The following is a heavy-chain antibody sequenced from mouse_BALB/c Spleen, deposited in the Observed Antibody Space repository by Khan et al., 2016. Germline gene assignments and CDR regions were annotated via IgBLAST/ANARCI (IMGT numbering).Heavy chain of an antibody. D-gene: IGHD1-1*01. CDR3: AIDGSRYFDI. V-gene: IGHV3-6*02. CDR2: ISHDGSN. Sequence: EVQLQESGPGLVKPSQSLSITCTVSGYSITSGYHRNCIRQFPGNKQERRGNISHDGSNNYNPSLKNRIPITRDTSKHQSFLKLHCVSTDDTATYYCAIDGSRYFDIWRAGTTVTVSS. J-gene: IGHJ1*01. CDR1: GYSITSGYH.